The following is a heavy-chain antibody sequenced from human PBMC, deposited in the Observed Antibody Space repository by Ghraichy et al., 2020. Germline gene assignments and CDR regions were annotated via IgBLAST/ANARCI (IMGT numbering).Heavy chain of an antibody. Sequence: SQTLSLTCAVYGGSFSGYYWSWIRQPPGKGLEWIGEINHSGSTNYNPSLKSRVTISVDTSKNQFSLKLSSVTAADTAVYYCARGGDSSGYWPSPYDYWGQGTLVTVSS. CDR3: ARGGDSSGYWPSPYDY. CDR1: GGSFSGYY. V-gene: IGHV4-34*01. CDR2: INHSGST. J-gene: IGHJ4*02. D-gene: IGHD3-22*01.